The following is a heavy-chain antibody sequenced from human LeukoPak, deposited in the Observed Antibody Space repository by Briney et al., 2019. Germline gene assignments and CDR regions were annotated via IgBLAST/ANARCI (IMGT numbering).Heavy chain of an antibody. CDR1: RVSICSYY. J-gene: IGHJ1*01. CDR3: AASQGSWPSWYFQH. Sequence: SRSLSLSCALSRVSICSYYGSWVGEPAGTELGCSGYIYYSGSTNYNPSLKSRVTISADTSKNQFSLMLSSVTAADTAVYYCAASQGSWPSWYFQHWGQGTLVTVSS. V-gene: IGHV4-59*08. CDR2: IYYSGST. D-gene: IGHD6-13*01.